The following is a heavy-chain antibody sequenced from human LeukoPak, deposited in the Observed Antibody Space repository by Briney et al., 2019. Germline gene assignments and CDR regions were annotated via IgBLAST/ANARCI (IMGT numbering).Heavy chain of an antibody. CDR2: INHSGST. D-gene: IGHD6-13*01. CDR1: GGSFSGYY. V-gene: IGHV4-34*01. Sequence: SETLSLTCAVYGGSFSGYYWSWIRQPPGKGLGWIGEINHSGSTNYNPSLKSRVTISVDTSKNQFSLKLSSVTAADTAVYYCAGHVGYSSSWSPRWLTNWFDPWGQGTLVTVSS. CDR3: AGHVGYSSSWSPRWLTNWFDP. J-gene: IGHJ5*02.